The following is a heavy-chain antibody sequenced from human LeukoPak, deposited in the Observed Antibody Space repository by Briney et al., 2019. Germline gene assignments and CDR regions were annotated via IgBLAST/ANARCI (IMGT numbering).Heavy chain of an antibody. J-gene: IGHJ6*03. V-gene: IGHV1-69*05. CDR2: IIPIFGTA. CDR3: AREEVEDTAVYYYMDV. Sequence: SVKVSCKASGGTFSSYAISWVRQAPGQGLEWMGGIIPIFGTANYAQKFQGRVTITTDESTSTAYMELSSLRSEDTAVYYCAREEVEDTAVYYYMDVWGKGTTVTVSS. CDR1: GGTFSSYA. D-gene: IGHD2-15*01.